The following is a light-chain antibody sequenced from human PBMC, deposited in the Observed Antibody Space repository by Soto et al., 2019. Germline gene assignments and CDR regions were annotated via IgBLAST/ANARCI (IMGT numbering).Light chain of an antibody. J-gene: IGLJ1*01. V-gene: IGLV2-23*02. CDR3: CSYAGSHSYI. CDR1: GGVIGNYNL. CDR2: EVN. Sequence: QSALTQPASVSGSPWQSITISCTGTGGVIGNYNLVSWYRQNPGEAPKLIIYEVNKRPSGISSRLSGSKSGYTAFLTISGLQAEDEADYHCCSYAGSHSYIFGSGTKVTVL.